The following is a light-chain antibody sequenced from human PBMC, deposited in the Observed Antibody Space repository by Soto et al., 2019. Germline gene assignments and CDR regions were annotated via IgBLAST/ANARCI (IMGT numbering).Light chain of an antibody. CDR3: QQYYDWPPKYT. V-gene: IGKV3-15*01. Sequence: EIVMTQSPATLSVSPGERVTLPCRASQSVSTHLAWYQQRPGQAPRLLIYGASTRATGVPGRFSGSGSGTEFTLTISSLQSEDFALYFCQQYYDWPPKYTVGQGTKLEIK. J-gene: IGKJ2*01. CDR2: GAS. CDR1: QSVSTH.